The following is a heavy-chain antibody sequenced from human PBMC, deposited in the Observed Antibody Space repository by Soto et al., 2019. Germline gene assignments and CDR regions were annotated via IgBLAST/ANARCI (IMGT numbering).Heavy chain of an antibody. J-gene: IGHJ4*02. Sequence: PSETLSLTCAVSGGSISSYYWSWIRQPPGKGLEWIGYIYYSGSTNYNPSLRSRVIISVDTSKNQFSLNLSSVTAADTAVYYCARLITMNDLDYWGRGTLVTVSS. V-gene: IGHV4-59*08. CDR3: ARLITMNDLDY. CDR1: GGSISSYY. CDR2: IYYSGST. D-gene: IGHD3-22*01.